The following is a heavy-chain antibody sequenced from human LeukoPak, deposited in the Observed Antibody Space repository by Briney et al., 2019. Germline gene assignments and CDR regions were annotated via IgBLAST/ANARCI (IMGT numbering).Heavy chain of an antibody. CDR1: GYTFTGYF. J-gene: IGHJ3*02. D-gene: IGHD3-3*01. CDR3: ARTRRSLRFLEWFDDAFDI. CDR2: INPNSGGT. Sequence: ASVKVSCKASGYTFTGYFIHWVRQAPGQGLEWMGWINPNSGGTNYAQKFQSRVTMTRDTSISTAYMELSRLRSDDTAVYYCARTRRSLRFLEWFDDAFDIWGQGTMVTVSS. V-gene: IGHV1-2*02.